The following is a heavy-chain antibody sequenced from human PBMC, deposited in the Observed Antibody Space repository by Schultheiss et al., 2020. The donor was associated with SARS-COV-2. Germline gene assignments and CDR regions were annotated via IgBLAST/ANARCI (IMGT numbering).Heavy chain of an antibody. D-gene: IGHD6-13*01. CDR1: GGSFSGYY. Sequence: SETLSLTCTVSGGSFSGYYWSWIRQSPGKGLECIGEINHGGGTNYNPSLRSRVTMSVDTSKNQFSLKLSSVTAADTAVYYCARVPYGYSSSWGWYFDLWGRGTLVTVSS. CDR3: ARVPYGYSSSWGWYFDL. V-gene: IGHV4-34*01. CDR2: INHGGGT. J-gene: IGHJ2*01.